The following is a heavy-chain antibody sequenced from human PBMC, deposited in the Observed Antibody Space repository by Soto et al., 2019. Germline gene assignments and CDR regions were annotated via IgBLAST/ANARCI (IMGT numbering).Heavy chain of an antibody. CDR1: GFTFSGSA. CDR2: IRSKANSYAT. D-gene: IGHD3-22*01. V-gene: IGHV3-73*01. J-gene: IGHJ4*02. CDR3: VLIWNYYDSSGYYLTYYFDY. Sequence: PGGSLRLSCAASGFTFSGSAMHWVRQASGKGLEWVGRIRSKANSYATAYAASVKGRFTISRDDSKNTAYLQMNSLKTEDTAVYYCVLIWNYYDSSGYYLTYYFDYWGQGTLVTVSS.